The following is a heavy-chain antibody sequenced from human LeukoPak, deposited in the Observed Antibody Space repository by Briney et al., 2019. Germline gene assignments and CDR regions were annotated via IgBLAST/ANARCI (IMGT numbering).Heavy chain of an antibody. J-gene: IGHJ3*02. V-gene: IGHV4-4*02. CDR1: GGSITSINW. D-gene: IGHD7-27*01. Sequence: SETLSLTCAVSGGSITSINWWNWVRQPPGKGLEWIGKTHHSGSTNYDPSLRSRVTISVDKSKNQFFLKLTSVTAADTAVYYCASPTGEDDAFDIWGQGTMVTVSS. CDR2: THHSGST. CDR3: ASPTGEDDAFDI.